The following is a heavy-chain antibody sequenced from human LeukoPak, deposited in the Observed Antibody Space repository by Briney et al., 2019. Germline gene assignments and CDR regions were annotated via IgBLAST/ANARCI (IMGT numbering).Heavy chain of an antibody. CDR3: GRDVRHTYDY. Sequence: ASVKVSCKASGYTFTGYYMHWVRQAPGQGLEWMGWINPNSGDTNYAQKFQGRVSMTRDTSISTVYMELSSLRSDDTAVYYCGRDVRHTYDYWGQGTLVTVSS. CDR1: GYTFTGYY. CDR2: INPNSGDT. D-gene: IGHD3-10*02. J-gene: IGHJ4*02. V-gene: IGHV1-2*02.